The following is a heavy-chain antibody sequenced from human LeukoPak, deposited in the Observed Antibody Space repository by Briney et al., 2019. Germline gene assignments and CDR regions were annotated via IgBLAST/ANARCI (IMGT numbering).Heavy chain of an antibody. CDR1: GFTFSSYS. Sequence: GGSLRLSCAASGFTFSSYSMNWVRQAPGKGLECVSYISGTSSTTYYADSVKGRFTISRDNAKNSLYLQMNSLRAEDTAVYYCARDAGNDYWGQGTLVTASS. CDR2: ISGTSSTT. CDR3: ARDAGNDY. J-gene: IGHJ4*02. V-gene: IGHV3-48*04.